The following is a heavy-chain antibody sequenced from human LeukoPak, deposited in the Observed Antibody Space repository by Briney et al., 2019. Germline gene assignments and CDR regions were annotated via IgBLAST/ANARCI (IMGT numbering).Heavy chain of an antibody. V-gene: IGHV1-46*01. CDR1: GYTFTSYY. J-gene: IGHJ4*02. CDR3: ARGGVVVVPAAISPYYFDY. Sequence: ASVKVSCKASGYTFTSYYTHWVRQAPGQGLEWMGIINPSGGSTSYAQKFQGRVTMTRDMSTSTVYMELSSLRSEDTAVYYCARGGVVVVPAAISPYYFDYWGQGTLVTVSS. CDR2: INPSGGST. D-gene: IGHD2-2*01.